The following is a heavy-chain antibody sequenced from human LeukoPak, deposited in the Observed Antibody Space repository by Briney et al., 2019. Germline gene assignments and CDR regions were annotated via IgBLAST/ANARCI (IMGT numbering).Heavy chain of an antibody. V-gene: IGHV4-34*01. CDR3: ARHARNPYGSGTHYPNY. J-gene: IGHJ4*02. CDR1: GGSFSGYY. D-gene: IGHD3-10*01. CDR2: IYYSGST. Sequence: SETLSLTCAVYGGSFSGYYWSWIRQPPGKGLEWIGSIYYSGSTNYNPSLKSRVTISVDTSKNQFSLKLSSVTAADTAVYYCARHARNPYGSGTHYPNYWGQGTLVTVSS.